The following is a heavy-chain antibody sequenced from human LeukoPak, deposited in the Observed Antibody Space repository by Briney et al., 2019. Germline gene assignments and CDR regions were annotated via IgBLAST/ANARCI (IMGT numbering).Heavy chain of an antibody. CDR3: ARALTLAAHISSYLNY. Sequence: ASVKVSCKASGYTFTSYDVNWVRQATGQGLEWMGWMNPNSGNTGYAQKFQGRVTMTRNTSISTAYMELSSLRSEDTAVYYCARALTLAAHISSYLNYWGQGTLVTVSS. CDR1: GYTFTSYD. CDR2: MNPNSGNT. V-gene: IGHV1-8*01. J-gene: IGHJ4*02. D-gene: IGHD6-6*01.